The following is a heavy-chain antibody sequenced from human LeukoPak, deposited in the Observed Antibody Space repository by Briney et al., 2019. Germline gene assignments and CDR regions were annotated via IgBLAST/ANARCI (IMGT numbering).Heavy chain of an antibody. J-gene: IGHJ6*02. V-gene: IGHV3-49*03. CDR1: GFTFGDYA. Sequence: GGSLRLSCTTSGFTFGDYAMSWFRQAPGKGLEWVGFIRSKAYGGTTEYAASVKGRFTISRDDSKGIGYLQMNSLKTEDTAVYFCTRGWDYYGSGSYLVYYYGIDVWGQGTTVTVSS. CDR2: IRSKAYGGTT. D-gene: IGHD3-10*01. CDR3: TRGWDYYGSGSYLVYYYGIDV.